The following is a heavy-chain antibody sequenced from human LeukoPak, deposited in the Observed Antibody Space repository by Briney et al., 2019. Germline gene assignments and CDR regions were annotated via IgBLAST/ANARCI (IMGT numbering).Heavy chain of an antibody. CDR3: ARGHYDYVWGSYRFFDY. J-gene: IGHJ4*02. CDR2: INHSGST. D-gene: IGHD3-16*02. V-gene: IGHV4-34*01. Sequence: SETLSLTCAVYGGSFSGYYWSWIRQPPGKGLEWIGEINHSGSTNYNPSLKSRVTISVDTSKNQFSLKLSSVTAADTAVYYCARGHYDYVWGSYRFFDYWGQGTLATVSS. CDR1: GGSFSGYY.